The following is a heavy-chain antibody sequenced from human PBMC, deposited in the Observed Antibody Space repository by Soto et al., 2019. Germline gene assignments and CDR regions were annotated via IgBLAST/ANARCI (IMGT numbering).Heavy chain of an antibody. CDR2: IYTSGST. Sequence: XTLSLECTVSGGSLSSYECGWIRQPAGKGLEWIGRIYTSGSTNYSPSLKSRVTMSVDTSKNQFSLKLSSLTAADTAVYYCARDWGYCSGGSCYSYGMDVWGQGTTGTVSS. CDR1: GGSLSSYE. V-gene: IGHV4-4*07. D-gene: IGHD2-15*01. CDR3: ARDWGYCSGGSCYSYGMDV. J-gene: IGHJ6*02.